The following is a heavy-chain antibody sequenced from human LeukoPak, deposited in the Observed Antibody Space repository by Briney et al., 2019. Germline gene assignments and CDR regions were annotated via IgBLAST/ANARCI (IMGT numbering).Heavy chain of an antibody. V-gene: IGHV4-39*07. Sequence: SETLSLTCTVSGGSITRSSYYWAWIRQPPGKALEWIATVYYSGSTYYNPSLQSRVTISIDTSKKQFSLKLSSVTAADTAVYYCAGLGGGYFFPFDYWGRGTLVTVSS. D-gene: IGHD3-22*01. CDR2: VYYSGST. CDR1: GGSITRSSYY. CDR3: AGLGGGYFFPFDY. J-gene: IGHJ4*02.